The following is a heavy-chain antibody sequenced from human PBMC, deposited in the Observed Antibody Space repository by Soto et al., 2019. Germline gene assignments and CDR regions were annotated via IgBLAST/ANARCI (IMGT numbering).Heavy chain of an antibody. CDR3: ARGEFEAGFWSGYYSRLDV. D-gene: IGHD3-3*01. Sequence: SETLSLTCAVYGGSFSGYYWSWIRQPPGKGLEWIGEINHSGSTNYNPSLKGRVTISVDTSKNQFSLKLSSVTAADTAVYYCARGEFEAGFWSGYYSRLDVWGQGTTVTASS. CDR2: INHSGST. J-gene: IGHJ6*02. CDR1: GGSFSGYY. V-gene: IGHV4-34*01.